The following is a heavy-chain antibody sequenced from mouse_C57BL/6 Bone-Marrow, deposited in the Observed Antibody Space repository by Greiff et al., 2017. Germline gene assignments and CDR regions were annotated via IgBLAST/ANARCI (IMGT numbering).Heavy chain of an antibody. CDR3: ARDYDSSCWFAY. J-gene: IGHJ3*01. CDR1: GYAFSSSW. CDR2: IYPGDGDT. V-gene: IGHV1-82*01. D-gene: IGHD1-1*01. Sequence: QVQLQQSGPELVKPGASVKISCKASGYAFSSSWMNWVKPRPGKGLEWIGRIYPGDGDTNYNGKFKGKATLTADTSSSTAYMQLSSLHSAASAVSFCARDYDSSCWFAYWGQGTLVTVAA.